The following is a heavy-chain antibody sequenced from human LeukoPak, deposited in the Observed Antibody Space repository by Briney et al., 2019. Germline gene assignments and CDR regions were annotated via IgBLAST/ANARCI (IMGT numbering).Heavy chain of an antibody. CDR2: IIPMFGTV. CDR1: GGTFSTFG. J-gene: IGHJ4*02. D-gene: IGHD5-18*01. CDR3: ARETGYAYGRAPLDY. V-gene: IGHV1-69*06. Sequence: SVKVSCKASGGTFSTFGISWVRQAPGQGLEWMGGIIPMFGTVNNAQKFQGRVTITAEKSTGTAYMELSSLRSDDTAVYYCARETGYAYGRAPLDYWGQGTLVTVSS.